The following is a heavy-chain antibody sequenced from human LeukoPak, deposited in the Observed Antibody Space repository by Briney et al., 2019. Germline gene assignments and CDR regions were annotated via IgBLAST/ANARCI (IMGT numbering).Heavy chain of an antibody. Sequence: SETLSLTCTVSGGSISSGDYYWSWIRQPPGKGLEWIGYIYYSGSTYYNPSLKSRVTISVDTSKNQFSLKLSSVTAADTAVYYCARASGAAGILDYWGQGTLVTVSS. V-gene: IGHV4-30-4*01. D-gene: IGHD6-13*01. CDR3: ARASGAAGILDY. J-gene: IGHJ4*02. CDR1: GGSISSGDYY. CDR2: IYYSGST.